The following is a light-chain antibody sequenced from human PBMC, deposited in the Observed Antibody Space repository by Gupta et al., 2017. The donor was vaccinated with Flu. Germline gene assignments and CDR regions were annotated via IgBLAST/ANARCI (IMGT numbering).Light chain of an antibody. J-gene: IGLJ3*02. CDR1: ALPKQY. V-gene: IGLV3-25*02. CDR3: QSADSSGPV. Sequence: SYELTQPPSVSVSPGQTARITCSGDALPKQYAYWYQQKPGPAPVLVIYKDSERPSGIPERFSGSSSGTTVTLTIRGVQAEDEADYYCQSADSSGPVFGGGTKLTVL. CDR2: KDS.